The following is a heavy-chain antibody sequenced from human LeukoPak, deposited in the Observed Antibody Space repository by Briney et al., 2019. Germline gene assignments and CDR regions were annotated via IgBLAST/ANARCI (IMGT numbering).Heavy chain of an antibody. CDR1: GYTFTSYY. CDR3: ARGVGTNYFDY. V-gene: IGHV1-46*01. Sequence: GASVKVSCKASGYTFTSYYLHWVRQAPGQGLEWMGIIKPNGGSTTYAQKLQGRVTMTRDTSTSTVYMELSSLRSDDMAVYYCARGVGTNYFDYWGQGTLVTVSS. CDR2: IKPNGGST. J-gene: IGHJ4*02. D-gene: IGHD1-26*01.